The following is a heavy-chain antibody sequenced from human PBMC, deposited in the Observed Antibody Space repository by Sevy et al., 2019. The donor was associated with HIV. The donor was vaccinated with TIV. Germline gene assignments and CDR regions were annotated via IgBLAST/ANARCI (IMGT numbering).Heavy chain of an antibody. CDR2: IYYSGST. CDR1: GGSISSFY. Sequence: TLSLTCTVSGGSISSFYWSWIRKPPGKGLEWMGYIYYSGSTNYNPSLKSRVTISIDTSKKQFSVKLRSVTAADTAVYYCAKFSNYGTNWFDPWGQGTLVTVSS. D-gene: IGHD4-17*01. J-gene: IGHJ5*02. V-gene: IGHV4-59*01. CDR3: AKFSNYGTNWFDP.